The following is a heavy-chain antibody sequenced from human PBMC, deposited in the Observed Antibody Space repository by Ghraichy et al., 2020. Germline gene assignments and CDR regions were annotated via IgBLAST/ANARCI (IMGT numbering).Heavy chain of an antibody. CDR1: GYIFTSYY. CDR3: ARVSGAYYYFDY. Sequence: ASVKVSCKASGYIFTSYYMHWVRQAPGQGLEWMGIINPSGGSTSYAQKFQGRVTMTRDTSTSTVYMELSSLRSEDTAVYYCARVSGAYYYFDYWGQGTLVTVSS. V-gene: IGHV1-46*01. D-gene: IGHD1-26*01. CDR2: INPSGGST. J-gene: IGHJ4*02.